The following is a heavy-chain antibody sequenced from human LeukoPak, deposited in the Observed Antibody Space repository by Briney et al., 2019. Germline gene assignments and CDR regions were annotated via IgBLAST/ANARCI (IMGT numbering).Heavy chain of an antibody. CDR3: ARHRIAAAVAFYFDS. CDR2: ISYDGSDK. D-gene: IGHD6-13*01. J-gene: IGHJ4*02. V-gene: IGHV3-30*04. Sequence: GGSLRLSCAASGFTFSSFAMNWVRQAPGKGLEWVAVISYDGSDKYYADSVQGRFTISRDNSENTLNLQMNSLRTEDTAVYYCARHRIAAAVAFYFDSWGQGALVAVSS. CDR1: GFTFSSFA.